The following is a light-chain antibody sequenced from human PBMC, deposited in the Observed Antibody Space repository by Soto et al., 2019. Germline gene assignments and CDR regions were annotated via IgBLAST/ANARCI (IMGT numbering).Light chain of an antibody. V-gene: IGKV3-11*01. CDR3: QQRSSWWT. Sequence: EIVLTQSPATLSLSPGESATLSCRASQSVSNFLAWYQQKPGQAPRLLIYDASNRATGIPARFSGSGSGTDFTLTISRLEPEDFAVYYCQQRSSWWTFGQGTKVDIK. J-gene: IGKJ1*01. CDR1: QSVSNF. CDR2: DAS.